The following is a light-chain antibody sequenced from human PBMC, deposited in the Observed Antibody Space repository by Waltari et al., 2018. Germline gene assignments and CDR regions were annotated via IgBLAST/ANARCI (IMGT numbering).Light chain of an antibody. Sequence: QSVLTQPPSVSGAPGQRVTISCPGSSSTIGAGYDVPWFQQLPGTAPKLLIYGNNNRPSGVPDRFSGSKSGTSASLAISGLQAEDEADYHCQSYDSSLSGAWVFGGGTKLTVL. CDR2: GNN. J-gene: IGLJ3*02. CDR3: QSYDSSLSGAWV. V-gene: IGLV1-40*01. CDR1: SSTIGAGYD.